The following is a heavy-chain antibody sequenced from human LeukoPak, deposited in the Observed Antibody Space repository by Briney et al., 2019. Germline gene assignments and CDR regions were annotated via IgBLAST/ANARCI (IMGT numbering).Heavy chain of an antibody. CDR3: ARGGTRAFDI. CDR2: IYYSGST. V-gene: IGHV4-59*01. D-gene: IGHD1-1*01. J-gene: IGHJ3*02. Sequence: SETPSLTCTVSGGSISSYYWSWIRQPPGKGLEWIGYIYYSGSTNSNPSLKSRVSISVDTSKNQFSLKLSSVTAADTAVFYCARGGTRAFDIWGQGTMVTVSS. CDR1: GGSISSYY.